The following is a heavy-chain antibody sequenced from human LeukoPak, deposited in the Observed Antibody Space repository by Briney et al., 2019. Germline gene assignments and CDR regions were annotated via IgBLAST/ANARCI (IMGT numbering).Heavy chain of an antibody. V-gene: IGHV1-69*04. Sequence: SVKVSCKASGYTFTSYDINWVRQAPGQGLEWMGRIIPILGIANYAQKFQGRVTITADKSTSTAYMELSSLRSEDTAVYYCASIYSFASPFDYWGQGTLVTVSS. J-gene: IGHJ4*02. CDR3: ASIYSFASPFDY. CDR1: GYTFTSYD. CDR2: IIPILGIA. D-gene: IGHD5-18*01.